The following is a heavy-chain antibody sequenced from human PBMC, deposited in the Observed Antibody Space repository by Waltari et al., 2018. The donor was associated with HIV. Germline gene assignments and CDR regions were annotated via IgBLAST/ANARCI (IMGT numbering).Heavy chain of an antibody. CDR1: GFRVSDYG. J-gene: IGHJ3*01. CDR3: ARVPFASSWSADSFDV. CDR2: IWYDGSKK. D-gene: IGHD6-13*01. V-gene: IGHV3-33*01. Sequence: VQLEESGGGVVQPGRSRRLSCAASGFRVSDYGMHWVRQAPGKGVEWGAVIWYDGSKKEYSDSVKGRFTISNDNSKNTLFLQMNSLRVDDTAVYFCARVPFASSWSADSFDVWGPGTRITVSS.